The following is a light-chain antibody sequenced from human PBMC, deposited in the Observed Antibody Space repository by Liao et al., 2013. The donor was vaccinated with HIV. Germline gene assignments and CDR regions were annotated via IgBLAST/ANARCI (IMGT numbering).Light chain of an antibody. J-gene: IGLJ1*01. CDR3: QAWDSSTYV. CDR2: QDS. Sequence: SYELTQPPSVSVSPGQTATITCSGDKLGDKYVCWYQQRPGQAPVMVIYQDSKRPSGIPERFSGSNSGNTATLTISGTQAMDEADYYCQAWDSSTYVFGTGTKVTVL. CDR1: KLGDKY. V-gene: IGLV3-1*01.